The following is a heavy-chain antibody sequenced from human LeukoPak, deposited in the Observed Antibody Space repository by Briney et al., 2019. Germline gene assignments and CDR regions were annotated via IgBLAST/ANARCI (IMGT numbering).Heavy chain of an antibody. CDR3: ARDGLWIQNAFDI. D-gene: IGHD5-18*01. CDR1: GGSISNSSYF. Sequence: SETLSLTCTVSGGSISNSSYFWGWIRQPPGRGLEWIGSIYRSGSTYYNSSLKSRVTISVDTSKNQFSLKLSSGTAADTAVYYCARDGLWIQNAFDIWGQGTLVTVSS. CDR2: IYRSGST. J-gene: IGHJ3*02. V-gene: IGHV4-39*07.